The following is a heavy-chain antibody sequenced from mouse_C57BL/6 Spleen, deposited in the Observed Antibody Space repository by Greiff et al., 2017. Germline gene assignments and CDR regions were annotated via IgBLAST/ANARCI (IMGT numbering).Heavy chain of an antibody. CDR3: AREGNYYGSSRYFDV. D-gene: IGHD1-1*01. Sequence: EVKLVESGGGLVKPGGSLKLSCAASGFTFSSYAMSWVRQTPEKRLEWVATISDGGSYTYYPDNVKGRFTISRDNAKNNLYLQMSHLKSEDTAMYYCAREGNYYGSSRYFDVWGTGTTVTVSS. J-gene: IGHJ1*03. CDR2: ISDGGSYT. V-gene: IGHV5-4*01. CDR1: GFTFSSYA.